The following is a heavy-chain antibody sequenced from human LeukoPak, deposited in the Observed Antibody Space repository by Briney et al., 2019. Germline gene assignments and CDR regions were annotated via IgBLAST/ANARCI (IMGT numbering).Heavy chain of an antibody. Sequence: ASVKVSCKASGYTFTGYGISWVRQAPGQGLEWMGWISAYNGNTNYAQKLQGRVTMTTDTSTSTAYMELRSLRSGDTAVYYCARDRGLLWFGELFSFDYWGQGTLVTVSS. D-gene: IGHD3-10*01. V-gene: IGHV1-18*01. CDR1: GYTFTGYG. CDR3: ARDRGLLWFGELFSFDY. CDR2: ISAYNGNT. J-gene: IGHJ4*02.